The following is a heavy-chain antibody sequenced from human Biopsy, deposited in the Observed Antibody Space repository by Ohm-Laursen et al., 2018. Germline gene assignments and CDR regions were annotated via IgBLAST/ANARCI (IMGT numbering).Heavy chain of an antibody. CDR3: ARCSTPYYDFWSGYQPTYYFDY. V-gene: IGHV1-18*01. CDR1: GYTFTSYG. J-gene: IGHJ4*02. CDR2: ISAYNGNT. Sequence: ASVKVSCKPSGYTFTSYGISWVRQAPGQGLEWMGWISAYNGNTNYAQKLQGRVTMTTDTSTSTAYMELRSLRSDDTAVYYCARCSTPYYDFWSGYQPTYYFDYWGQGTLVTVSS. D-gene: IGHD3-3*01.